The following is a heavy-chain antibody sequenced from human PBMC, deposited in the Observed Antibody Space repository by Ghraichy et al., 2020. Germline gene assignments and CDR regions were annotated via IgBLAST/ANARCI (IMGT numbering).Heavy chain of an antibody. Sequence: ESLNISCTVSGGSISSYYWSWIRQPPGKGLEWIGYIYYSGSTNYNPSLKSRVTISVDTSKNQFSLKLSSVTAADTAVYYCARGSGSYSHGARTKPFDPWGQGTLVTVSS. D-gene: IGHD1-26*01. CDR2: IYYSGST. CDR1: GGSISSYY. CDR3: ARGSGSYSHGARTKPFDP. V-gene: IGHV4-59*01. J-gene: IGHJ5*02.